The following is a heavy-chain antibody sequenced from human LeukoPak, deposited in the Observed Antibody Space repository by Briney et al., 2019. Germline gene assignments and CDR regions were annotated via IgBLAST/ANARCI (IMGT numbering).Heavy chain of an antibody. J-gene: IGHJ4*02. D-gene: IGHD3-22*01. CDR3: ARRGFYDTSGYLFDY. CDR2: ISTSGSPI. CDR1: GFTFSSYE. Sequence: PGGSLRLSCAASGFTFSSYEMNWVRQAPGKGLEWVSYISTSGSPIDYGNSVKGRFTISRDNAKNSLYLQMNSLRAEDTALYYCARRGFYDTSGYLFDYWGQGTLVIVSS. V-gene: IGHV3-48*03.